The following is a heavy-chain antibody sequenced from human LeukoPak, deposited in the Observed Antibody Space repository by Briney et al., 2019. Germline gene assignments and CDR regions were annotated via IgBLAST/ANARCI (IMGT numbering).Heavy chain of an antibody. D-gene: IGHD3-10*01. CDR3: AGGSITMVRGVPYYYYYMDV. Sequence: VASVKVSCKASGYTFTGYYMHWVRQAPGQGLEWMGWINPNSGGTNYAQKFQGRVTMTRDTSISTAYMELSRLRSDDTAVYYCAGGSITMVRGVPYYYYYMDVWGKGTTVTISS. J-gene: IGHJ6*03. CDR2: INPNSGGT. CDR1: GYTFTGYY. V-gene: IGHV1-2*02.